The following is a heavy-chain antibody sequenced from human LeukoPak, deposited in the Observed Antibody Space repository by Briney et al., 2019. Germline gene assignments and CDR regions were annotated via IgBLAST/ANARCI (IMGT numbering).Heavy chain of an antibody. Sequence: HGESLKISCKGSGYSFTNYWIGWVRQMPGKGLEWMGMIYPGDSDTRYSPSFQGQVTISADKSISTAYLQWSSLEASDTAMYFCARHGSSYYEPRYNWFDHWGQGTLVTVSS. D-gene: IGHD3-16*01. CDR2: IYPGDSDT. J-gene: IGHJ5*02. CDR1: GYSFTNYW. CDR3: ARHGSSYYEPRYNWFDH. V-gene: IGHV5-51*01.